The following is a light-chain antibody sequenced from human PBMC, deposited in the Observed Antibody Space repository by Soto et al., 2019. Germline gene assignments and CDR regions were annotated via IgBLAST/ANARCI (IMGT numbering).Light chain of an antibody. CDR2: GAS. V-gene: IGKV3-15*01. CDR3: QQYDNYKPLT. Sequence: IVMTQSPATLSVSPVERATLSFRSSQSVSSNLAWYQQKPGQAPRLLIYGASTRATGIPARFSGSGSGTQFTLTINGLQPDDFATYYCQQYDNYKPLTFGGGNKVDIK. CDR1: QSVSSN. J-gene: IGKJ4*01.